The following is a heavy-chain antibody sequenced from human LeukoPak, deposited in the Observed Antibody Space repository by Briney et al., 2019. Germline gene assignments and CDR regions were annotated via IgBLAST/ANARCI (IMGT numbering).Heavy chain of an antibody. V-gene: IGHV1-46*01. CDR2: INPSGGST. CDR3: ASPVKYYDTWSGYPPFDY. J-gene: IGHJ4*02. D-gene: IGHD3-3*01. Sequence: ASVKVSCKASGYTFTSNYIHWVRQAPGQGLEWMGIINPSGGSTSYAQKFQGRVTMTRDTSTGTAYMELSSLRSEDTAIYYCASPVKYYDTWSGYPPFDYWGQGTLVTVSS. CDR1: GYTFTSNY.